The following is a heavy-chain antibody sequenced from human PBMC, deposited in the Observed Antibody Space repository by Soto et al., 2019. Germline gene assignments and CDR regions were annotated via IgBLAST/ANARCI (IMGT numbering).Heavy chain of an antibody. V-gene: IGHV4-31*03. Sequence: PSETLSLTCTVSGGSVSSGGYYWSWIRQHPGKGLEWIGYISYSGNTYYNPSLKSRVTISVDTSKSQFSLKLSSVTAADTAVYYCARVLDSSSTSCYLFDYWGQGTLDTDSS. D-gene: IGHD2-2*01. J-gene: IGHJ4*02. CDR2: ISYSGNT. CDR3: ARVLDSSSTSCYLFDY. CDR1: GGSVSSGGYY.